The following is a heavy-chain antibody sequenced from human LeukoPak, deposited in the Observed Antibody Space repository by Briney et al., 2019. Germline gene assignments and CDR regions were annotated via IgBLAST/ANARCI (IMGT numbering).Heavy chain of an antibody. CDR2: IYYSGST. CDR3: AREDSSGLQVDY. D-gene: IGHD3-22*01. CDR1: GGSISSGGYY. J-gene: IGHJ4*02. V-gene: IGHV4-31*03. Sequence: SETLSLTCTVSGGSISSGGYYWSWIRQHPGKGLEWIGYIYYSGSTYYNPSLKSRVTISVDTSKNQFSLKLSSVTAADTAVYYCAREDSSGLQVDYWGQGTLVTVSS.